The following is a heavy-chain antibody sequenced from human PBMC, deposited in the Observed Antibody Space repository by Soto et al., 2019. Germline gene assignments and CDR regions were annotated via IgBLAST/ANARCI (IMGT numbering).Heavy chain of an antibody. V-gene: IGHV3-15*01. J-gene: IGHJ3*02. CDR1: GFTFSNAW. D-gene: IGHD3-10*01. CDR2: IKSKNDGGKT. Sequence: GGSLRLSCAASGFTFSNAWMSWVRQAPGKGLEWVGRIKSKNDGGKTDYAAPVKGRFTISRDDSKNTLYLQMNSLKTEDAAVYYCTTFYRGEAPVDAFDIWGQGTMVTVSS. CDR3: TTFYRGEAPVDAFDI.